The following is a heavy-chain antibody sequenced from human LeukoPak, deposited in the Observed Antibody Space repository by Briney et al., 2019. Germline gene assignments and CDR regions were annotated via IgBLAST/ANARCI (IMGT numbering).Heavy chain of an antibody. CDR2: SWYDGTHG. Sequence: GGSLRLSCAASGFTFSHFAMHWVRQTPGTGLQWVASSWYDGTHGNYVDSVKRRFTISRDNSKNTLYLQMNSLRAEDTALYYCAKDLLGGLDYWGQGTLVTVSS. V-gene: IGHV3-30*02. D-gene: IGHD3-16*01. CDR1: GFTFSHFA. CDR3: AKDLLGGLDY. J-gene: IGHJ4*02.